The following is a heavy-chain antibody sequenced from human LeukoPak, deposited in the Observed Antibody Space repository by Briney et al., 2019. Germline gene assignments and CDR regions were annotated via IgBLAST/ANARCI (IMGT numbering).Heavy chain of an antibody. J-gene: IGHJ4*02. CDR2: IRSKAYGGTT. V-gene: IGHV3-49*03. D-gene: IGHD5-24*01. Sequence: GGSLRLSCTASGFTFGDYAMSWFRQAPEKGLEWVGFIRSKAYGGTTEYAASVKGRFTISRDDSKSIAYLQMNSLKTEDTAVYYCTRGWLQFPLNFDYWGQGTLVTVSS. CDR1: GFTFGDYA. CDR3: TRGWLQFPLNFDY.